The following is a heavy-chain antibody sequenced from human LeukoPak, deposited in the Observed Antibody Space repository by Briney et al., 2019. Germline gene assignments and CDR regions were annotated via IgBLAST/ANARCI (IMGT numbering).Heavy chain of an antibody. V-gene: IGHV1-69*05. D-gene: IGHD3-22*01. CDR2: IIPIFGTA. CDR3: AKTYDSSGYYYEGDAFDI. J-gene: IGHJ3*02. Sequence: SVKVSCKASGGTFSSYAISWVRQAPGQGLEWMGGIIPIFGTANYAQKFQGRVTITTDESTSTAYKELSSLRSEDTAVYYCAKTYDSSGYYYEGDAFDIWGQRTMVTVSS. CDR1: GGTFSSYA.